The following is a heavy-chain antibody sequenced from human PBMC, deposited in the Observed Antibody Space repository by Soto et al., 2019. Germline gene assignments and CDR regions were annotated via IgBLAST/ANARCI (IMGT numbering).Heavy chain of an antibody. CDR3: AKDYYYDSSGYQGPYDY. CDR1: GFTFSSYA. D-gene: IGHD3-22*01. CDR2: ISGSGGST. J-gene: IGHJ4*02. Sequence: GGSLRLSCAASGFTFSSYAMSWVRQAPGKGLEWVSAISGSGGSTYYADSVKGRFTISRDNSKNTLYLQMNSLRAEDTAVYYCAKDYYYDSSGYQGPYDYWGQGTLVTVSS. V-gene: IGHV3-23*01.